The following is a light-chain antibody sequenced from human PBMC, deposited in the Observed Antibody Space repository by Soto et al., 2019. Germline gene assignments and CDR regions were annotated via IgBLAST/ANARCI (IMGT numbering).Light chain of an antibody. V-gene: IGKV1-39*01. CDR2: AAS. CDR3: LRGNDTAHT. Sequence: DIQMTQSPSSLSASVGDRVTITCRASQSIRSCLNWYQQKPGRAPKLLINAASSLQHGVPSRYSAIGLGKVLTLPKRRLQPEGFGEYYFLRGNDTAHTVSRGARREI. CDR1: QSIRSC. J-gene: IGKJ5*01.